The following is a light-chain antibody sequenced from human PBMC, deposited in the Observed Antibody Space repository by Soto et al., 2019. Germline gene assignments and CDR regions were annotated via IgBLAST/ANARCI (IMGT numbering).Light chain of an antibody. CDR2: GNS. CDR1: SSNIGAGYD. J-gene: IGLJ2*01. Sequence: QLVLTQPLSVSGAPGQGVTLSCTGSSSNIGAGYDVHWYQQLPGTAPKLLIYGNSNRPSGVPDRFSGSRSGTSASLAITGLQAEDEADYYCQSYDSSLSGVVFGGGTKLTVL. CDR3: QSYDSSLSGVV. V-gene: IGLV1-40*01.